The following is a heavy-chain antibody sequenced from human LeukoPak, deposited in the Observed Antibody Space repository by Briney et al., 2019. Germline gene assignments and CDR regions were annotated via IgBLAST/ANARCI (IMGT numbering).Heavy chain of an antibody. V-gene: IGHV4-59*12. Sequence: SETLSLTCTVSGHSSSSYSYNWIRQPPGKGLEWIGYIYYSGSTNYNPSLKSRVTMSVDTSKNQFSLKLSSVTAADTAVYYCARDSWGFGELLWGYYYYYMDVWGKGTTVTVSS. CDR3: ARDSWGFGELLWGYYYYYMDV. D-gene: IGHD3-10*01. CDR1: GHSSSSYS. J-gene: IGHJ6*03. CDR2: IYYSGST.